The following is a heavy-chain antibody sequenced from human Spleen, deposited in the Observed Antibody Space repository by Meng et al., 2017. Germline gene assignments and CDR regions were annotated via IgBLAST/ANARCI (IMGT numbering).Heavy chain of an antibody. J-gene: IGHJ4*02. CDR3: ARAPTVDYGGNFDY. CDR2: ISYDGSNK. CDR1: GFTFSSYA. D-gene: IGHD4-23*01. Sequence: GESLKISCAASGFTFSSYAMHWVRQAPGKGLEWVAVISYDGSNKYYADSVKGRFTISRDNAKNSLYLQMNSLRAEDTAVYYCARAPTVDYGGNFDYWGQGTLVTVSS. V-gene: IGHV3-30*07.